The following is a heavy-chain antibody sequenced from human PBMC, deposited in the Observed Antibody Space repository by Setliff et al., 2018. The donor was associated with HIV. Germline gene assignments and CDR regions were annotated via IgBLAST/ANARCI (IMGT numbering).Heavy chain of an antibody. CDR1: GYTFTSYY. V-gene: IGHV1-46*01. D-gene: IGHD3-3*02. Sequence: ASVKVSCKASGYTFTSYYIHWVRQAPGQGLGWMGIINPSGTTTSYAQKFQGRITMTRDTSTTTVYMELSSLRSEDTAVYYCARNKGSGILYVSSIVSDAFDIWGQGTMVTVSS. CDR2: INPSGTTT. CDR3: ARNKGSGILYVSSIVSDAFDI. J-gene: IGHJ3*02.